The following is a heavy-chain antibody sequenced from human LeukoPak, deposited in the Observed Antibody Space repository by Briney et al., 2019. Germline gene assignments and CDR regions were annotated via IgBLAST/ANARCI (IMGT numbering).Heavy chain of an antibody. CDR1: GGSTSSNNW. V-gene: IGHV4-4*02. J-gene: IGHJ3*01. CDR2: ISHSGST. D-gene: IGHD4-11*01. CDR3: ARVGLTAVSPFDV. Sequence: PSETLSLTCAVSGGSTSSNNWWSGVRQPTGKGLEWIGEISHSGSTNYNPSLKSRVTISVDKSKNQFSLQLNSVTPEDTAVYYCARVGLTAVSPFDVWGQGTMVTVSS.